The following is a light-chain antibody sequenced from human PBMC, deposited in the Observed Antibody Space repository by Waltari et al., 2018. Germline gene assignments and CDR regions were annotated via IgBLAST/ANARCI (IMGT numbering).Light chain of an antibody. CDR2: AAS. CDR3: QQSYSNPPA. V-gene: IGKV1-39*01. J-gene: IGKJ4*01. Sequence: DIQMTQSPSSLSASVGARVTITCRASQSISTYLNWYQQKPGKAPKLLIYAASSLQSGVPSRFSGSRSGTDFTLTISSLQPEDFATYYCQQSYSNPPAFGGGTK. CDR1: QSISTY.